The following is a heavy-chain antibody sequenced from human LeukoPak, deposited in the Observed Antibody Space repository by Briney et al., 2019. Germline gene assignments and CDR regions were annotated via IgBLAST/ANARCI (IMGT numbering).Heavy chain of an antibody. V-gene: IGHV3-11*04. D-gene: IGHD3/OR15-3a*01. J-gene: IGHJ4*02. CDR3: ARQDWYHFDY. CDR1: RFSFSAYY. CDR2: IDSGIST. Sequence: PGGSLRLSCAASRFSFSAYYMSWIRQAPGKGLEWVSYIDSGISTYYADSVKGRFTISRDNAKNSLYLQMNSLRAEDTAVYYCARQDWYHFDYWGQGILVTVSS.